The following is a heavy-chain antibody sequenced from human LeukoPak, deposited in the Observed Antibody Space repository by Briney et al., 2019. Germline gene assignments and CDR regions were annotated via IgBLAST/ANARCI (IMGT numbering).Heavy chain of an antibody. V-gene: IGHV3-33*08. CDR2: IWYDGSNK. CDR3: ARDPGSNGGDWYFDL. Sequence: PGGSLRLSCAASGFTFRNAWMSWVRQAPGKGLEWVAVIWYDGSNKYYADSVKGRFTISRDNSKNTLYLQMNSLRAEDTAVYYCARDPGSNGGDWYFDLWGRGTLVTVSS. D-gene: IGHD3-16*01. J-gene: IGHJ2*01. CDR1: GFTFRNAW.